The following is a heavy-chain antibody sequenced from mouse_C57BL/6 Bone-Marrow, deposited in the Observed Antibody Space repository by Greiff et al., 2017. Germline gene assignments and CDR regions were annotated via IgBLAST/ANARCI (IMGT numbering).Heavy chain of an antibody. CDR1: GFTFSSYT. Sequence: EVQLVESGGGLVKPGGSLKLSCAASGFTFSSYTMSWVRQTPEKRLEWVATISGGGGNTYYPDSVKGRFTISRDNAKNTLYLQMSSLRSEDTALYYCAIILLRVGAYWGQGTLVTVSA. J-gene: IGHJ3*01. D-gene: IGHD1-1*01. CDR2: ISGGGGNT. V-gene: IGHV5-9*01. CDR3: AIILLRVGAY.